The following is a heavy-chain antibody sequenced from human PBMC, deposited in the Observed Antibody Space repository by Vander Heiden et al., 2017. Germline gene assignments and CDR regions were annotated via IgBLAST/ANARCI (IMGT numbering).Heavy chain of an antibody. J-gene: IGHJ6*02. CDR1: GVTFSSQR. D-gene: IGHD3-3*01. V-gene: IGHV3-33*01. CDR3: ARDMSIDCWSGYIPYGMDV. CDR2: LWYDGSNK. Sequence: QVQLVESGGGVVQPGRPLGVTCAAPGVTFSSQRTHWVRQCRGKGLVWVAVLWYDGSNKYYAESVQGQFTIARDNSKNTLYLQMNSLRAEETAVYYGARDMSIDCWSGYIPYGMDVWGQGTTVTGSS.